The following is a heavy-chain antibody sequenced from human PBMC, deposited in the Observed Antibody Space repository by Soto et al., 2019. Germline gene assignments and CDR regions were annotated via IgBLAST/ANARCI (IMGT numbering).Heavy chain of an antibody. J-gene: IGHJ4*02. CDR1: GFTFSSYG. CDR3: AKDRRAGGNYGFYSDF. V-gene: IGHV3-23*01. CDR2: SSATGAGT. D-gene: IGHD1-7*01. Sequence: GSLRLSCAASGFTFSSYGMTWVRQAPGKGLEWVSFSSATGAGTYYADSVKGRFTISRDNSKNTLYLQMTSLRADDTAVYYCAKDRRAGGNYGFYSDFWGQGALVTVSA.